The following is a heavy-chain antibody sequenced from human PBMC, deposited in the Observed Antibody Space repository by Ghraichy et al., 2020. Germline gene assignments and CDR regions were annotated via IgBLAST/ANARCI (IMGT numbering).Heavy chain of an antibody. D-gene: IGHD5-24*01. CDR3: AMDRGERWLNNYYYYYGMDV. V-gene: IGHV6-1*01. CDR2: TYYRSKWYN. CDR1: GDSVSSNSAA. Sequence: SQTLSLTCAISGDSVSSNSAAWNWIRQSPSRGLEWLGRTYYRSKWYNDYAVSVKSRITINPDTSKNHFSLQLNSVTPKDTAVYYCAMDRGERWLNNYYYYYGMDVWGQGTTVTVSS. J-gene: IGHJ6*02.